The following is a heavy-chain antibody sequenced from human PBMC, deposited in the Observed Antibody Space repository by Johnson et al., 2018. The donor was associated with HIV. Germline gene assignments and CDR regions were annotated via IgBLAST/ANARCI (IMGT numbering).Heavy chain of an antibody. Sequence: VQLVESGGGVVQPGRSLRLSCAASGFTFSSYAMHWVRQAPGKGLEWVAVISYDGSNKHYADSVKGRFTISRDNSKNTLYLQMNSRRAEDTAVYYCSRVSGLGAFDIWGQGTMVTVSS. CDR1: GFTFSSYA. CDR3: SRVSGLGAFDI. V-gene: IGHV3-30-3*01. CDR2: ISYDGSNK. D-gene: IGHD2-15*01. J-gene: IGHJ3*02.